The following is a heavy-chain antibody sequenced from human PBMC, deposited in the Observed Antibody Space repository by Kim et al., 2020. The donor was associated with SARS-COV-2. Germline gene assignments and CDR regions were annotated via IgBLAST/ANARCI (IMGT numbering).Heavy chain of an antibody. CDR1: GASVTGDTYY. V-gene: IGHV4-39*02. Sequence: SETLSLTCAISGASVTGDTYYWGWIRQPQGKKLEWIGNIHYSGTTQYNPSLQSRITISADTSRNHFSLTLTSVTAADTAKYYCARGQQKGWFDTWGQG. J-gene: IGHJ5*01. CDR2: IHYSGTT. CDR3: ARGQQKGWFDT.